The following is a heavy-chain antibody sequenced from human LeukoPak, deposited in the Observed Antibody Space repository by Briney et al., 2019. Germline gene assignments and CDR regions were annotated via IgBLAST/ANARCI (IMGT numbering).Heavy chain of an antibody. Sequence: SSETLSLTCTVSGGSITSSSYYWGWIRQPPGKGLEWIGSTYYSGSTYYNPFLKSRVTISVDTSKNQFSLKLSSVTAADAAVYYCASTGVGASSSDFDYWGQGTLVTVSS. CDR3: ASTGVGASSSDFDY. CDR1: GGSITSSSYY. D-gene: IGHD1-26*01. V-gene: IGHV4-39*01. J-gene: IGHJ4*02. CDR2: TYYSGST.